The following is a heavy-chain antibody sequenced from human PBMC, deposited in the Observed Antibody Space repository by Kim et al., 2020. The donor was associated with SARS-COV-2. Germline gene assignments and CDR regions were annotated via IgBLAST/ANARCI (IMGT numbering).Heavy chain of an antibody. J-gene: IGHJ6*02. V-gene: IGHV4-59*08. D-gene: IGHD3-3*01. Sequence: SETLSLTCTVSGGSISSYYWSWIRQPPGKGLEWIGYIYYSGSTNYNPSLKSRVTISVDTSKKQFSLKLSSVTAADTAVYYCARHGGESYYDFWSGHIDGMDVWGQGTTVTVSS. CDR1: GGSISSYY. CDR2: IYYSGST. CDR3: ARHGGESYYDFWSGHIDGMDV.